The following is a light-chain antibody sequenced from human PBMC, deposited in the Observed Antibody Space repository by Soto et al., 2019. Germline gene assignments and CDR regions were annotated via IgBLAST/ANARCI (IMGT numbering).Light chain of an antibody. Sequence: QSALTQPASVSGSPGQSITISCTGTSSDVGSYNLVSWYQQYPGKAPKLMIYEGSKRPSGVSNRFSGSKSGNAASLTISGLQAEDEADYYCCSYAASNTLGVFGTGTKLTVL. V-gene: IGLV2-23*01. CDR2: EGS. J-gene: IGLJ1*01. CDR1: SSDVGSYNL. CDR3: CSYAASNTLGV.